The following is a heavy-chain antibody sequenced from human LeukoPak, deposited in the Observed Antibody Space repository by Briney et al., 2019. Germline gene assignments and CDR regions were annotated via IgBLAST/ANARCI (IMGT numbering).Heavy chain of an antibody. CDR1: GFTVSSNY. J-gene: IGHJ3*02. CDR2: IYSGGST. Sequence: GGSLRPSCAASGFTVSSNYMNWVRKAPGKGLEWVSVIYSGGSTYYADSVKGRFTISRDNSKNTLYLQMNSLRAEDTAVYYCARYGLGAHAFDIWGRGTMVTVSS. V-gene: IGHV3-66*01. CDR3: ARYGLGAHAFDI. D-gene: IGHD3/OR15-3a*01.